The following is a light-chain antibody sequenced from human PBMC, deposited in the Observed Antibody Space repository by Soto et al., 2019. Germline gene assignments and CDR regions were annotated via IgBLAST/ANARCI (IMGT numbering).Light chain of an antibody. CDR3: QQYDNLPQWT. CDR2: GAS. CDR1: QSVGTY. Sequence: EIVMTQSPATLSVSPGERATLSCKASQSVGTYLAWYQQKPGQAPRLLIYGASTRATGVPARFSGGGSGTEFTLTISSLQSEDFAIYHCQQYDNLPQWTFGQGTKVEIK. J-gene: IGKJ1*01. V-gene: IGKV3-15*01.